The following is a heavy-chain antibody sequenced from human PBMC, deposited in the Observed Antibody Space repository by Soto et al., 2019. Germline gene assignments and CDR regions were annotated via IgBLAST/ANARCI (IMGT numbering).Heavy chain of an antibody. D-gene: IGHD3-22*01. Sequence: EVQLVESGGGLVQPGGSLRLSCAASGFTFSDHYMDWVRQAPGKGLEWVGRTRNKANSYTTEYAASVKGRFTISRDDSKNSLYLQMNSLKTEDTAVYYCLIVVVKGGDAFDIWGQGTMVTVSS. V-gene: IGHV3-72*01. CDR1: GFTFSDHY. CDR2: TRNKANSYTT. J-gene: IGHJ3*02. CDR3: LIVVVKGGDAFDI.